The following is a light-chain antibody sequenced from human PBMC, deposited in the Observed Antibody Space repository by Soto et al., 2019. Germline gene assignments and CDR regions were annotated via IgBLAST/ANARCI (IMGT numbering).Light chain of an antibody. Sequence: DIHMTQSPSTVSASVGDRVTITCRASQNINSWLAWYQQKPGKAPKLLIYDASSLESGVPSRFSGSGSGTEFTLTISSLQPDDFATYYCQQYNTYSPPTFGGGTKVDIK. CDR3: QQYNTYSPPT. CDR2: DAS. CDR1: QNINSW. V-gene: IGKV1-5*01. J-gene: IGKJ4*01.